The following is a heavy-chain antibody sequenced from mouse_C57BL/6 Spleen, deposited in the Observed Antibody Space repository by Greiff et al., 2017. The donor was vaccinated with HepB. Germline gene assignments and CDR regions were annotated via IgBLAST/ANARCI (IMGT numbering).Heavy chain of an antibody. Sequence: EVQLKESGPGLVKPSQSLSLTCSVTGYSITSGYYWNWIRQFPGNKLEWMGYISYDGSNNYNPSLTNRISITRDTSKNQFFLKLNSVTTEDTATYYCARVQLRLQGYLDYWGQGTTLTVSS. V-gene: IGHV3-6*01. CDR2: ISYDGSN. J-gene: IGHJ2*01. CDR1: GYSITSGYY. CDR3: ARVQLRLQGYLDY. D-gene: IGHD3-2*02.